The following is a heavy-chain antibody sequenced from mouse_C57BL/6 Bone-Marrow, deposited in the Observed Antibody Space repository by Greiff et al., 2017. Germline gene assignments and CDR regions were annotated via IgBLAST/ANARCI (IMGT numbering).Heavy chain of an antibody. V-gene: IGHV1-4*01. CDR1: GYTFTSYT. CDR3: ARGGSLFAY. CDR2: INPSSGYT. Sequence: QVQLQQSGAELARPGASVKMSCKASGYTFTSYTMHWVKQRPGQGLEWIGYINPSSGYTKYNQKFKDKATLTADKSSSTAYMQLSSLTAEDSAVYYCARGGSLFAYWGQGTLVTVSA. J-gene: IGHJ3*01.